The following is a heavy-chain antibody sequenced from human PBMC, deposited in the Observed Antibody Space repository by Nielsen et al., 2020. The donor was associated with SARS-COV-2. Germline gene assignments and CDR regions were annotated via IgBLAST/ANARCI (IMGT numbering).Heavy chain of an antibody. Sequence: GQSLRPSCAASGSTFSSHTTNWVRQAPGKGMEWDSSISSSGGFIYYADSVKGRFIIFRDNAKDPLYLQMDSLRVEDTAVYYCARESGRRGVANAFDIWGQGTMVSVSS. CDR1: GSTFSSHT. D-gene: IGHD2-15*01. CDR3: ARESGRRGVANAFDI. V-gene: IGHV3-21*01. J-gene: IGHJ3*02. CDR2: ISSSGGFI.